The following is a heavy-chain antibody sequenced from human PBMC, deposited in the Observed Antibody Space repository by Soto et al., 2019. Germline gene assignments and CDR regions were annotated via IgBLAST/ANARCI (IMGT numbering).Heavy chain of an antibody. J-gene: IGHJ4*02. V-gene: IGHV3-30*18. CDR3: AKLYPNEYYFDY. CDR1: GFTFSSYG. CDR2: ISYDGSNK. Sequence: GGSLRLSCAASGFTFSSYGMHWVRQAPGKGPEWVAVISYDGSNKYYADSVKGRFTIFRDNSKNTLYLQMNSLRAEDTAVYYCAKLYPNEYYFDYWGQGTLVTVSS. D-gene: IGHD2-15*01.